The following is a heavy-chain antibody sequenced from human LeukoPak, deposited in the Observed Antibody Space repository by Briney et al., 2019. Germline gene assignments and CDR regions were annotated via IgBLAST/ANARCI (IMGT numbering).Heavy chain of an antibody. J-gene: IGHJ5*02. CDR3: ARGRALITMVRGARTNWFDP. Sequence: KTSETLSLTCAVYGGSFSGYYWSWIRQPPGKGLEWIGEINHSGSTNYNPSLKSRVTISVDTSTNQFSLKLSSVTAAETAVYYCARGRALITMVRGARTNWFDPWGQGTLVTVSS. CDR2: INHSGST. V-gene: IGHV4-34*01. D-gene: IGHD3-10*01. CDR1: GGSFSGYY.